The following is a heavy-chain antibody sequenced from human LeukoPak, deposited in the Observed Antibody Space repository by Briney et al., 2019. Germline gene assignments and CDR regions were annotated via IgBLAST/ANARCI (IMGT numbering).Heavy chain of an antibody. J-gene: IGHJ6*02. V-gene: IGHV4-4*07. CDR2: IYTSGST. D-gene: IGHD6-19*01. CDR1: GGSISSYY. CDR3: ARDRYSSGWYAGYYYYGMDV. Sequence: SETLCLTCTVSGGSISSYYWSWIRQPAGKGLEWIGRIYTSGSTNYNPSLKSRVTISVATSNNQFSLKLSSVTAADTAVYYCARDRYSSGWYAGYYYYGMDVWGQGTTVTVSS.